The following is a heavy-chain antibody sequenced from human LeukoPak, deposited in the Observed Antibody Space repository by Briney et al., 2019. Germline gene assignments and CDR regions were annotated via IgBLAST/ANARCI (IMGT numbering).Heavy chain of an antibody. Sequence: SETLSLTCTVSGGSISSYYWSWIRQPPGKGLEWIGYIYYSGSTHYNPSLKSRVTISVDTSKNQFSLKLSSVTAADTAVYYCATCIAAAGDYDYWGQGTLVTVSS. CDR1: GGSISSYY. J-gene: IGHJ4*02. CDR3: ATCIAAAGDYDY. V-gene: IGHV4-59*12. D-gene: IGHD6-13*01. CDR2: IYYSGST.